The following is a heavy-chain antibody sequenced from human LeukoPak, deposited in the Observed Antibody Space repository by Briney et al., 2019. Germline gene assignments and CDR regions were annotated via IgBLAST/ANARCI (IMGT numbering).Heavy chain of an antibody. J-gene: IGHJ6*03. V-gene: IGHV4-39*07. CDR2: IYYSGST. CDR3: MRDLLHLNPNYYFYMDV. Sequence: SETLSLTCTVSGGSISSSSYYWGWIRQPPGKGLEWIGSIYYSGSTYYNPSLKSRVTISADTSKNQFSLNLSSVTAADTAMYYCMRDLLHLNPNYYFYMDVWGKGTTVTVSS. CDR1: GGSISSSSYY.